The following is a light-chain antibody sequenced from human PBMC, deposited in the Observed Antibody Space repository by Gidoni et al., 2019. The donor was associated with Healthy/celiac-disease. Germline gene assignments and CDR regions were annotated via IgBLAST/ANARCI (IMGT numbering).Light chain of an antibody. J-gene: IGLJ1*01. Sequence: YELTQPPSVSVSPGQTARITCSGDALPKQYAYWYQQKPGQAPVLVIYKDSERPSGIPERFSGSSSGTTVTLTISGVQAEDEADYYCQSADSSGTYVFGTGTKVTVL. V-gene: IGLV3-25*02. CDR1: ALPKQY. CDR3: QSADSSGTYV. CDR2: KDS.